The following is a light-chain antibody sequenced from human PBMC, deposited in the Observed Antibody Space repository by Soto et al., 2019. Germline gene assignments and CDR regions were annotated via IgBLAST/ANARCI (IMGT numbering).Light chain of an antibody. CDR3: QQYNGYTWT. CDR2: QAS. V-gene: IGKV1-5*03. CDR1: QSISSW. Sequence: DIQMTESPLTLSGDVGDRVAVTCGASQSISSWLAWYQQKAGRAPKMLIYQASTLQTGVPSRLRGSGSGTEFTLTISSMQHDDFATYYCQQYNGYTWTFGQGTKVDIK. J-gene: IGKJ1*01.